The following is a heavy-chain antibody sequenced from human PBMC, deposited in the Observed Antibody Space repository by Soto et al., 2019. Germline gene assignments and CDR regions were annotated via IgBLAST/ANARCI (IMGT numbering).Heavy chain of an antibody. J-gene: IGHJ4*02. CDR1: GFTFSSYS. V-gene: IGHV3-21*01. CDR2: ISSSSTYI. Sequence: GSLRLSCAASGFTFSSYSMNWVRQAPGKGLEWVSSISSSSTYIYYADSVKGRFTISRDNAESSLYLQMSRLRAEDTAVYYCARGTWSDTLNYWGQGTLVTVSS. CDR3: ARGTWSDTLNY. D-gene: IGHD3-3*01.